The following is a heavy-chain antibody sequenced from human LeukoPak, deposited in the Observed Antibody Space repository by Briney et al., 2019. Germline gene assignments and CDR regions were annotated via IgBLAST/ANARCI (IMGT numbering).Heavy chain of an antibody. D-gene: IGHD3-22*01. J-gene: IGHJ3*02. CDR3: ANYYDSSGYYALDM. CDR1: GFTFSRYW. CDR2: INEDGSEK. Sequence: GGSLRLSCAAPGFTFSRYWMSWVRQAPGKGLEWVANINEDGSEKNYVDSVKGRFTISRDNAKNSLYLEMNSLTAEDTAVYYCANYYDSSGYYALDMWGQGTMVTVSP. V-gene: IGHV3-7*01.